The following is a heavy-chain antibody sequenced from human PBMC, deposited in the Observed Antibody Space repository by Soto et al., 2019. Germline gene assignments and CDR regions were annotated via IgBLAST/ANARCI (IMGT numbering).Heavy chain of an antibody. J-gene: IGHJ4*02. V-gene: IGHV3-23*01. CDR1: GFPFSSYV. CDR2: ISGGGSNT. Sequence: EVQLLESGGGLVKRGGSLRLSCAASGFPFSSYVMSWVRQAPGKGLEWVSGISGGGSNTFYADSVKGRFTITRDNSKNTLLLKMNSLGTEDTAIYYCAKDSNKYSSSLRGRYFDYWGQGIGVTVSS. D-gene: IGHD6-6*01. CDR3: AKDSNKYSSSLRGRYFDY.